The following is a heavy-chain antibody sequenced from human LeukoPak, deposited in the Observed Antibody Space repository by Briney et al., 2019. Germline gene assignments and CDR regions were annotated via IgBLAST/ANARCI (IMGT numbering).Heavy chain of an antibody. V-gene: IGHV1-69*04. D-gene: IGHD2-21*02. CDR1: GGTFSSYA. CDR2: IIPIFGIA. CDR3: ARDPHIVVVTADYYGMDV. Sequence: GASVKVSCKASGGTFSSYAISWVRQAPGQGLEWMGRIIPIFGIANYAQKSQGRVTITADKSTSTAYMELSSLRSEDTAVYYCARDPHIVVVTADYYGMDVWGQGTTVTVSS. J-gene: IGHJ6*02.